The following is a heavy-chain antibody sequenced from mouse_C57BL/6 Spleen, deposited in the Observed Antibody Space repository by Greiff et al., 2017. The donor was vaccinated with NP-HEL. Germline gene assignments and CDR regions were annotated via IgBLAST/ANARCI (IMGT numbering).Heavy chain of an antibody. D-gene: IGHD4-1*01. CDR1: GYSFTSYY. CDR3: ARGLGQGDY. CDR2: IYPGSGNT. V-gene: IGHV1-66*01. Sequence: VQLQQSGPELVKPGASVKISCKASGYSFTSYYIHWVKQRPGQGLEWIGWIYPGSGNTKYNEKFKGKATLTADPSSSTAYMQLSSLTSEDSAVYYCARGLGQGDYWGQGTTLTVSS. J-gene: IGHJ2*01.